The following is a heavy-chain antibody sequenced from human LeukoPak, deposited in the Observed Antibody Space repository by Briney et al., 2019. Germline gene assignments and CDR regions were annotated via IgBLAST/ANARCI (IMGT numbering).Heavy chain of an antibody. CDR2: IKQDGSEK. V-gene: IGHV3-7*03. CDR3: AKDGSGYFYTFDY. Sequence: PAGGSLRLSCAASGFTFSSYWMSWVRQAPGKGLEWVANIKQDGSEKYYVDSVKGRFTISRDNAKNSLYLQMNSLRVEDTAMYYCAKDGSGYFYTFDYWGQGTLVTASS. J-gene: IGHJ4*02. CDR1: GFTFSSYW. D-gene: IGHD3-22*01.